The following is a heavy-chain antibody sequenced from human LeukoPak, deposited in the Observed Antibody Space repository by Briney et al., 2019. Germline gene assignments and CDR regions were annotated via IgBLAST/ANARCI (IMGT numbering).Heavy chain of an antibody. V-gene: IGHV3-48*04. CDR3: ARGAVTYYYDSSGAPDAFDI. CDR1: GFSFSSYS. Sequence: GGSLRLSCAASGFSFSSYSMNWVRQAPGKGLEWVSYISSSGSTTYYADSVKGRFTISRDNAKKSLYLQMNSLRAEDTAVYYCARGAVTYYYDSSGAPDAFDIWGQGTMVTVSS. CDR2: ISSSGSTT. D-gene: IGHD3-22*01. J-gene: IGHJ3*02.